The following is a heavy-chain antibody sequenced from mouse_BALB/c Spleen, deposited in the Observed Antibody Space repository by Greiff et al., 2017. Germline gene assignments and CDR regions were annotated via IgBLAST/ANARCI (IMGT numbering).Heavy chain of an antibody. V-gene: IGHV5-4*02. CDR3: ARASTYYRYPSWFAY. Sequence: DVHLVESGGGLVKPGGSLKLSCAASGFTFSDYYMYWVRQTPEKRLEWVATISDGGSYTYYPDSVKGRFTISRDNAKNNLYLQMSSLKSEDTAMYYCARASTYYRYPSWFAYWGQGTLVTVSA. CDR2: ISDGGSYT. J-gene: IGHJ3*01. D-gene: IGHD2-14*01. CDR1: GFTFSDYY.